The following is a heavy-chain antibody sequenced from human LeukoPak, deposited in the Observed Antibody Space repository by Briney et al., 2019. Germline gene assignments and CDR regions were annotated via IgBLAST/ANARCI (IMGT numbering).Heavy chain of an antibody. CDR1: GFTFSSYG. Sequence: GGSLRLSCAASGFTFSSYGMHWVRQAPGKGLEWVAVISYDGSNKYYADSVKGRFTISRDNSKNTLYLQMNSLRAEDTAVYYCAKSGLGYGDYVGYWGQGTLVTVSS. V-gene: IGHV3-30*18. J-gene: IGHJ4*02. CDR2: ISYDGSNK. D-gene: IGHD4-17*01. CDR3: AKSGLGYGDYVGY.